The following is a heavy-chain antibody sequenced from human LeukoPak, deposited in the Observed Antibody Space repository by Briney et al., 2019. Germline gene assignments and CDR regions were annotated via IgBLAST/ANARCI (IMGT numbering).Heavy chain of an antibody. D-gene: IGHD3-22*01. CDR2: INHSGGT. CDR3: ARAPYYYDSSGYYSYYYYYYMDV. V-gene: IGHV4-34*01. Sequence: SETLSLTCAVYGGSFSGYYWSWIRQPPGKGLEWIGEINHSGGTNYNPSLKSRVTISVDTSKNQFSLKLSSVTAADTAVYYCARAPYYYDSSGYYSYYYYYYMDVWGKGTTVTVSS. CDR1: GGSFSGYY. J-gene: IGHJ6*03.